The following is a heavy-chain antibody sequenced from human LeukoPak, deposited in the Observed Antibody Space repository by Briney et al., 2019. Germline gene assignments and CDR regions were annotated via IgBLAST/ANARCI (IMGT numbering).Heavy chain of an antibody. CDR1: GFTFSSYA. CDR2: ISGSGGST. CDR3: AKDRPIVVVPAAMGS. V-gene: IGHV3-23*01. J-gene: IGHJ5*02. D-gene: IGHD2-2*01. Sequence: SGGCVSLSCAASGFTFSSYAMSWVRQAPGKGLEWVSAISGSGGSTYYADSVKGRFTISRDNSKNTLYLQMNSLRAEDTAVYYCAKDRPIVVVPAAMGSWGQGSLVSVSS.